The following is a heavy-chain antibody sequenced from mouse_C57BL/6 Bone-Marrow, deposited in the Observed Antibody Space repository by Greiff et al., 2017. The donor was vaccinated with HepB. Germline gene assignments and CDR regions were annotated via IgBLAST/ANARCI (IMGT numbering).Heavy chain of an antibody. CDR3: ARDYGSRGGDYAMDY. V-gene: IGHV1-80*01. CDR2: IYPGDGDT. CDR1: GYAFSSYW. D-gene: IGHD1-1*01. Sequence: QVQLKESGAELVKPGASVKISCKASGYAFSSYWMNWVKQRPGKGLEWIGQIYPGDGDTNYNGKFKGKATLTADKSSSTAYMQLSSLTSEDSAVYFCARDYGSRGGDYAMDYWGQGTSVTVSS. J-gene: IGHJ4*01.